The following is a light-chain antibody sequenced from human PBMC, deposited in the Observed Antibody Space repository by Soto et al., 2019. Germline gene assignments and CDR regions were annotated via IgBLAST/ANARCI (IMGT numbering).Light chain of an antibody. J-gene: IGLJ1*01. CDR2: EVS. CDR1: SSDVGSYNL. CDR3: CSYAGSSTYV. Sequence: QSALTQPASGSGSPGQSITISCTGTSSDVGSYNLVSWYQQHPGKALKLMIYEVSKRPSGVSNRFSGSKSGNTASLTISGLQAEDEADYYCCSYAGSSTYVFGTGTKVTVL. V-gene: IGLV2-23*02.